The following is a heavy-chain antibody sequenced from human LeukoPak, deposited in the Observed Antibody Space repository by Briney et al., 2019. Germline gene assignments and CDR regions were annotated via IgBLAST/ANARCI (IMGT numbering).Heavy chain of an antibody. Sequence: GRSLRLSCAASGFTFSGYAMHWVRQAPGKGLEWVAVIWHDGSDKYYADSVKGRFTISRDNSKNTLYLQMNSLRAEDTAVYFCASSHRNSWYGFDNWGQGTLVTVSS. CDR3: ASSHRNSWYGFDN. CDR1: GFTFSGYA. V-gene: IGHV3-33*01. CDR2: IWHDGSDK. D-gene: IGHD6-13*01. J-gene: IGHJ4*02.